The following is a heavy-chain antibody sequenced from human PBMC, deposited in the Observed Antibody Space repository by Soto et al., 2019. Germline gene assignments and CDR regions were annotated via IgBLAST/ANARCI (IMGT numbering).Heavy chain of an antibody. CDR1: GGSISSGGYS. Sequence: SETLSLTCVVSGGSISSGGYSWSWIRQPPGKGLEWIGYIYHGGSTYYNPSLKSRVTISVDRSKNQFSLKLSSVTAADTAVYYCVRVPGPWGQGTLVTVS. CDR2: IYHGGST. J-gene: IGHJ5*02. CDR3: VRVPGP. V-gene: IGHV4-30-2*01.